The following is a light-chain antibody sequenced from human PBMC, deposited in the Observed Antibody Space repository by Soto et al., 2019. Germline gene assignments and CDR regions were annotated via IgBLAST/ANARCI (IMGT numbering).Light chain of an antibody. CDR1: SGHSNYA. Sequence: QSVLTQSPSASASLGASVKLTCTLSSGHSNYAIAWHQQQPEKGPRYLMKLNSDGGLNNGDGIPDRFSGSSSGAERYLTISSLQSEAEADYYCQTWGTGIQVFGGGTKLTVL. V-gene: IGLV4-69*01. CDR3: QTWGTGIQV. J-gene: IGLJ3*02. CDR2: LNSDGGL.